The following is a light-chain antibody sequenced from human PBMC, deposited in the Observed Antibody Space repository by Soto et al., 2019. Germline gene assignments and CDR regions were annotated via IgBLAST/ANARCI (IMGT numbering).Light chain of an antibody. V-gene: IGKV1-33*01. CDR3: QQYSHRIT. J-gene: IGKJ5*01. CDR1: QSISSY. CDR2: DAS. Sequence: IQLTLSPSTLSASVVDRLTITCRASQSISSYLNWYHHKLGKAPKLMIYDASNLETGVPSRFSGSGSGTDFTLTISSLQPEDIATYYCQQYSHRITFGQGTRLEIK.